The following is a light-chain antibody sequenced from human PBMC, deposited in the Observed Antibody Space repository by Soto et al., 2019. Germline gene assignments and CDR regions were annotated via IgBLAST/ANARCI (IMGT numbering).Light chain of an antibody. J-gene: IGLJ3*02. CDR1: NRDVGSYNL. CDR2: EVR. CDR3: SSYTTSSTLV. Sequence: QSALTQRASVSGSPGQSITIACTGTNRDVGSYNLVSWYQQRPGEAPKLIISEVRNRPSGISYRFTGSKSGNTASLTISGLQAEDEADYYCSSYTTSSTLVFGGGTKLTVL. V-gene: IGLV2-14*01.